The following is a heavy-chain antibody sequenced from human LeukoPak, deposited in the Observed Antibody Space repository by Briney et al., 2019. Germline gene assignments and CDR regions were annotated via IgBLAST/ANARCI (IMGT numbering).Heavy chain of an antibody. CDR2: VSSGSSTI. V-gene: IGHV3-11*04. D-gene: IGHD1-26*01. CDR3: AREPIVGVHFDY. CDR1: GFTFSDYY. Sequence: GGSLRLSCAASGFTFSDYYMSWIRQAPGKALEWVSYVSSGSSTIYYADSVKGRFTVSRDDAKNTLYLQMNSLRAEDTAVYYCAREPIVGVHFDYWGQGTLLTVSS. J-gene: IGHJ4*02.